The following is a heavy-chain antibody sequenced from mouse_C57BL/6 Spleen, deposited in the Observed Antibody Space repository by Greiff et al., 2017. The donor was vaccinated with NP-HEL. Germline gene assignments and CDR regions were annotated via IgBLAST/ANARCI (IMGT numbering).Heavy chain of an antibody. V-gene: IGHV1-26*01. CDR1: GYTFTDYY. J-gene: IGHJ3*01. CDR2: INPNNGGT. Sequence: EVQLQQSGPELVKPGASVKISCKASGYTFTDYYMNWVKQSHGKSLEWIGDINPNNGGTSYNQKFKGKATLTVDKSSSTAYMELRSLTSEDSAVYYCANHDYYGSPWFAYWGQGTLVTVSA. CDR3: ANHDYYGSPWFAY. D-gene: IGHD1-1*01.